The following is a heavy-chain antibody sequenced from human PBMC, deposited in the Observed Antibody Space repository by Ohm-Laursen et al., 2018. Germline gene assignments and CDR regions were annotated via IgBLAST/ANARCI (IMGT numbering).Heavy chain of an antibody. D-gene: IGHD1-1*01. CDR3: ARSGASTGLIED. J-gene: IGHJ4*02. CDR1: GGSISSYY. V-gene: IGHV4-59*12. CDR2: IYYSGST. Sequence: GTLSLTCAVSGGSISSYYWSWIRQPPGKGLEWIGYIYYSGSTNYNPSLKSRVTISVDKSTNRFSLKLSSVTAADTAVYYCARSGASTGLIEDWGQGALVTVSS.